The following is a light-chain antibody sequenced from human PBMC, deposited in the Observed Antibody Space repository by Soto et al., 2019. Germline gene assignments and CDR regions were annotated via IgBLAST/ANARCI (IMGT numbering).Light chain of an antibody. CDR3: QQYQNLWT. J-gene: IGKJ1*01. Sequence: IVMTQSPATLSVSPGETATLSCRAGQTIYSNVSWYQQRPSQAPRLLIYRASSRATGVPARFSGSGSGTEFTITISGLQSEDFALYYCQQYQNLWTFGQGTKVDIK. CDR1: QTIYSN. V-gene: IGKV3-15*01. CDR2: RAS.